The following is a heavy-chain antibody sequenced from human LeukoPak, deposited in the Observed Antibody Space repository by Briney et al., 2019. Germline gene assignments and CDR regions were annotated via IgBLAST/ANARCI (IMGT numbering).Heavy chain of an antibody. CDR2: TNVANGDT. CDR1: GYTFTSYA. D-gene: IGHD3-10*01. Sequence: ASVKVSCKASGYTFTSYAVTWVRQAPGQGLEWMGWTNVANGDTNYAQKFQGRVTMTTDTSTSTAYMELRSLTSDDTAVYYCARGRFPGSGSYYNSFDYYGQGTLVTVSS. J-gene: IGHJ4*02. CDR3: ARGRFPGSGSYYNSFDY. V-gene: IGHV1-18*01.